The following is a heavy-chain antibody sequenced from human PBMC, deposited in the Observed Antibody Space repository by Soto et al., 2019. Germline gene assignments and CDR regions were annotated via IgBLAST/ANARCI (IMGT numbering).Heavy chain of an antibody. CDR3: ASPYSSSSSGRGDVDV. J-gene: IGHJ6*02. Sequence: QVQLVQSGAEVKKPGSSVKVSCKASGGTFSSYAISWVRQAPGQGREWMGGIIPIFGTANYAQKFQGIVTITADESTSTAYMELSSLRSEDTAVYYCASPYSSSSSGRGDVDVWGQGTTVTVSS. CDR2: IIPIFGTA. D-gene: IGHD6-6*01. V-gene: IGHV1-69*01. CDR1: GGTFSSYA.